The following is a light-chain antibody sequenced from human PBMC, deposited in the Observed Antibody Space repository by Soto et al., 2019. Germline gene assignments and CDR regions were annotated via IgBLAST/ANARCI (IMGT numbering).Light chain of an antibody. CDR2: DGS. J-gene: IGKJ1*01. V-gene: IGKV3-20*01. Sequence: EIVLTQSSGTLSLSPGERATLSCRASQSVSSSYLAWYQQKPRRAPRLLIYDGSSSAAAIRARLSGSGSSREFTLIINSREEQDYSVLYCQQYGSNSPLTFGQGTRVDIK. CDR1: QSVSSSY. CDR3: QQYGSNSPLT.